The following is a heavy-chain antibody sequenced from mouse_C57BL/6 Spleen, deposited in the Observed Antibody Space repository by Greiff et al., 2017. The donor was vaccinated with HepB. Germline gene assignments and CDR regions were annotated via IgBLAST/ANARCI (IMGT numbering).Heavy chain of an antibody. Sequence: EVHLVESGGGLVKPGGSLKLSCAASGFTFSSYAMSWVRQTPEQRLEWVATISDGGSYTYYPDNFKGRFTLSRDNAKNNLYLQMGHLKSEDTALYYCASRDYSKYGYFDGWGTGTTVTVSS. CDR3: ASRDYSKYGYFDG. J-gene: IGHJ1*03. CDR1: GFTFSSYA. V-gene: IGHV5-4*01. D-gene: IGHD2-5*01. CDR2: ISDGGSYT.